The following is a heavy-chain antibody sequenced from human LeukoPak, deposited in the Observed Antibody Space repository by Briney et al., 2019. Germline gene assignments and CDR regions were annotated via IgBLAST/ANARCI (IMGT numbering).Heavy chain of an antibody. CDR2: IYYSGST. J-gene: IGHJ4*02. CDR3: ATGRGGYCSSTSCYDFDY. D-gene: IGHD2-2*03. CDR1: GGSISSYY. V-gene: IGHV4-59*12. Sequence: SETLSLTCTVSGGSISSYYWSWIRQPPGKGLEWIGYIYYSGSTNYNPSLKSRVTISVDTSKNQFSLKLSSVTAADTAVYYCATGRGGYCSSTSCYDFDYWGQGTLVTVSS.